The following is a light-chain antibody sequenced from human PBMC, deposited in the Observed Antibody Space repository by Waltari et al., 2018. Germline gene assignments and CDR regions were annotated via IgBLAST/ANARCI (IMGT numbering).Light chain of an antibody. CDR2: AAS. CDR3: QQSYSTPWT. V-gene: IGKV1-39*01. CDR1: KSISSY. Sequence: DIQMTQSPSSLSASVGDRVTITCRASKSISSYLNWYQQKHGKAPKLLIYAASSLQSGVPSRFSGSGSGTDFTLTISSLQPEDFATYYCQQSYSTPWTFGQGTKVEIK. J-gene: IGKJ1*01.